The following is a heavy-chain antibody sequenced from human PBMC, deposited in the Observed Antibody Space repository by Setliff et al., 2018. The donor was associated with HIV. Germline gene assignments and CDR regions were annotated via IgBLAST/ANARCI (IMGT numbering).Heavy chain of an antibody. V-gene: IGHV4-31*01. CDR1: GGSISSGGYY. Sequence: PSETLSLTCTVSGGSISSGGYYWSWIRQLPGKGLECIGYIYYSGSTYYNPSLKSLVTISVDTSKNQFSLKLSSVTAADTAVYYCARQFWMLTTLYFDSLGPGTLVTVSS. D-gene: IGHD3-16*01. CDR3: ARQFWMLTTLYFDS. J-gene: IGHJ4*02. CDR2: IYYSGST.